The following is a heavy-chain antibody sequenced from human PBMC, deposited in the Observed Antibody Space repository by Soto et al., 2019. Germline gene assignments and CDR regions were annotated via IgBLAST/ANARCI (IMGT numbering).Heavy chain of an antibody. D-gene: IGHD3-10*01. CDR2: ISNIGVTT. J-gene: IGHJ4*02. Sequence: EVQFLESGGGLVQPGGSLRLYCSVSGLPFTSYSMSWVRQPPGKGLEWVSDISNIGVTTNYADSVKGRFTVSRDNSKNTVYLQMNSLRAEDTAVYYCSKGSAASGWLTHDYWGQGTLVTVSS. CDR1: GLPFTSYS. CDR3: SKGSAASGWLTHDY. V-gene: IGHV3-23*01.